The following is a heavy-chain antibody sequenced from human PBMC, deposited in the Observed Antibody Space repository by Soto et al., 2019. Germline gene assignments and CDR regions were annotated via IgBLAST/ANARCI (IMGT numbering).Heavy chain of an antibody. D-gene: IGHD3-10*01. CDR1: GFTFSSYS. Sequence: GGSLRLSCAASGFTFSSYSMNWVRQAPGKGLEWVSSISSSSSYIYCADSVKGRFTISRDNAKNSLYLQMNSLRAEDTAVYYCAIIDTMVRGEAFDIWGQGTMFTVSS. CDR3: AIIDTMVRGEAFDI. V-gene: IGHV3-21*01. CDR2: ISSSSSYI. J-gene: IGHJ3*02.